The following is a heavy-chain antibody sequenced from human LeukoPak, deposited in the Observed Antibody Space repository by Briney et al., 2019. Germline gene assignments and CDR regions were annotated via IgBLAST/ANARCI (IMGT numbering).Heavy chain of an antibody. Sequence: SETLSLTCTVSGGSISSSSYYWGWIRQPPGKGLEWIGSIYYSRSTYYNPSLKSRVTISVDTSKNQFSLKLSSVTAADTAVYYCARVVESPWFDYWGQGTLVTVSS. J-gene: IGHJ4*02. CDR3: ARVVESPWFDY. V-gene: IGHV4-39*01. CDR1: GGSISSSSYY. CDR2: IYYSRST.